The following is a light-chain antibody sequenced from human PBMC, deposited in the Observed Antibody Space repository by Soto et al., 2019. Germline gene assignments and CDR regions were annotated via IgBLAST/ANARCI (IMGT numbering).Light chain of an antibody. CDR2: AAS. CDR3: QQYYSYPRT. CDR1: HGVSSY. J-gene: IGKJ1*01. V-gene: IGKV1-8*01. Sequence: IRMTQSPSSLSASTGDRVTITCRASHGVSSYLAWYEQEPGKAPKLLIYAASTLQSGVPSRFSGSGSGTDFTLTISSLQSEDSASYYCQQYYSYPRTFGQGTKVDIK.